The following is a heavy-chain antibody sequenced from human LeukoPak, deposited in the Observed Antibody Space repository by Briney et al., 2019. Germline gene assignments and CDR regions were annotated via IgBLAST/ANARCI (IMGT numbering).Heavy chain of an antibody. D-gene: IGHD3-16*01. J-gene: IGHJ5*02. Sequence: ASVKVSRKASGYTFTGYYMHWVRQAPGQGLEWMGWINPNSGGTNYAQKFQGRVTMTRDTSISTAYMELSRLRSDDTAVYYCARDLLGSGGTFDPWGQGTLVTVSS. V-gene: IGHV1-2*02. CDR2: INPNSGGT. CDR1: GYTFTGYY. CDR3: ARDLLGSGGTFDP.